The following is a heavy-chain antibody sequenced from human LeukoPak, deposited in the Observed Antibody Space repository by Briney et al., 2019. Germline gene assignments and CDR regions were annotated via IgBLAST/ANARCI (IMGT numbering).Heavy chain of an antibody. CDR1: GFTFSYYS. J-gene: IGHJ4*02. D-gene: IGHD3-3*01. Sequence: PGGSLRLSCAASGFTFSYYSMNWVRQAPGKGLEWVSYISSSGTTIYYADSVKGRFTISRDNAKNSLYLQMNSLRVEDTAVYYCARESDKHYDFWSGYLALGYWGQGTLVTVSS. V-gene: IGHV3-48*01. CDR2: ISSSGTTI. CDR3: ARESDKHYDFWSGYLALGY.